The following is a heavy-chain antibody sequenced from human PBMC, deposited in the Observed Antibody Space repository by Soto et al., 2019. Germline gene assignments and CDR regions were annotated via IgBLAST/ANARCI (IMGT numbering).Heavy chain of an antibody. J-gene: IGHJ5*02. CDR1: GGTFSSYA. D-gene: IGHD5-18*01. CDR3: ARRRIQLGFDP. Sequence: VKVSCKASGGTFSSYAISWVRQPPVQWLDWMGGIVPIFGTANYAQKFQGRVTITADKSTSTAYMELSSLRSEDTAVYYCARRRIQLGFDPWGQGTLVTVSS. V-gene: IGHV1-69*13. CDR2: IVPIFGTA.